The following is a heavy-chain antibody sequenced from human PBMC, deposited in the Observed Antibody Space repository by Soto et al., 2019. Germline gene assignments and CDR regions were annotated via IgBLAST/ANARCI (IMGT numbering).Heavy chain of an antibody. CDR3: AKAAMVRGGNWFDP. D-gene: IGHD3-10*01. J-gene: IGHJ5*02. CDR2: ISYDGSNK. V-gene: IGHV3-30*18. CDR1: GFTFSSYG. Sequence: QVQLVESGGGVVQPGRSLRLSCAASGFTFSSYGMHWVRQAPGKGLAWVAVISYDGSNKYYADSVKGRFTISRDNSKNTLYLQMNSLRAEDTAVYYCAKAAMVRGGNWFDPWGQGTLVTVSS.